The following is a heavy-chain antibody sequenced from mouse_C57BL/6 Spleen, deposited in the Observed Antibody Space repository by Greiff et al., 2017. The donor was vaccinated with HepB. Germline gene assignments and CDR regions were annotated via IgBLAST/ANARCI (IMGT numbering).Heavy chain of an antibody. CDR2: FYPGSGSI. V-gene: IGHV1-62-2*01. CDR3: ARQYYGSSYWYFDV. Sequence: VVEPGASVKLSCKASGYTFTEYTIHWVKQRSGQGLEWIGWFYPGSGSIKYNEKFKDKATLTADKSSSTVYMELSRLTSEDSAVYFCARQYYGSSYWYFDVWGTGTTVTVSS. J-gene: IGHJ1*03. CDR1: GYTFTEYT. D-gene: IGHD1-1*01.